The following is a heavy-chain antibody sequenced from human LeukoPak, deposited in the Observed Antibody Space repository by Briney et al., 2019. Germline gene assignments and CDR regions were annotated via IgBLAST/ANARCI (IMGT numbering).Heavy chain of an antibody. V-gene: IGHV3-23*01. Sequence: GGSLRLSCAASGFTFSSYAMSWVRQAPGKGLEWVSAISGSGGSTYYADSVKGRFTISRDNSKNTLYLQMNSLRAEDTAVYYCAKDAPTYYYGSGSYPAGDYWGQGTPVTVSS. CDR2: ISGSGGST. J-gene: IGHJ4*02. CDR1: GFTFSSYA. CDR3: AKDAPTYYYGSGSYPAGDY. D-gene: IGHD3-10*01.